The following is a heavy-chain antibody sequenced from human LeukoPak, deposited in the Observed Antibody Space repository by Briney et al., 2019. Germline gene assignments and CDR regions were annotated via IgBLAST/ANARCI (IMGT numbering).Heavy chain of an antibody. Sequence: GGSLRLHCAVSGIPLSKYGMSWVREAPGTGLEWVAGISGSGGTKNYPDPVKGRFTISRDNPKNTLFLHMTSLRAEDTAVYFCAKRGVVIRVILVGFHKEAYYFDSWGQGALVTVSS. D-gene: IGHD3-22*01. CDR3: AKRGVVIRVILVGFHKEAYYFDS. CDR2: ISGSGGTK. V-gene: IGHV3-23*01. CDR1: GIPLSKYG. J-gene: IGHJ4*02.